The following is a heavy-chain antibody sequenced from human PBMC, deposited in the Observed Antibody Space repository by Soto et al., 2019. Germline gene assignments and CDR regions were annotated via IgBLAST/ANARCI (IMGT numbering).Heavy chain of an antibody. V-gene: IGHV4-30-4*01. CDR1: GGSISSGDYY. CDR3: ARGRWDYAPDAFDI. J-gene: IGHJ3*02. D-gene: IGHD2-2*01. CDR2: IYYSGST. Sequence: SETLSLTCTVSGGSISSGDYYWSWIRQPPGKGLEWIGYIYYSGSTYYNPSLKSRVTISVDTSKNQFSLKLSSVTAADTAVYYCARGRWDYAPDAFDIWGQGTMVTVSS.